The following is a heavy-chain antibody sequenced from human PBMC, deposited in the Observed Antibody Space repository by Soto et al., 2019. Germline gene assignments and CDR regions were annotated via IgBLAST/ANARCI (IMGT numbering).Heavy chain of an antibody. J-gene: IGHJ4*02. V-gene: IGHV3-74*01. CDR2: INSDGSST. CDR1: GFTFSSYW. CDR3: ARRGAVAGLHY. Sequence: VQLVESGGGLVQPGGSLRVSCAASGFTFSSYWMHWVRQAPGKGLVWVSRINSDGSSTSYADSVKGRFTISRDNAKNTLYLQMNSLRVEDTAIYYCARRGAVAGLHYWGQGTLVTVSS. D-gene: IGHD6-19*01.